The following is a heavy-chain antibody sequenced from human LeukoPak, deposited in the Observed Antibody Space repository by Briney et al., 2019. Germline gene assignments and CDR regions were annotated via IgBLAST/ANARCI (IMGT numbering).Heavy chain of an antibody. Sequence: GGSLRLSFAASGFTFSRLAMTWVRQAPGKGLEWVSTISASGPYYADAVRGRFTISRDNSRNTLSLQMDSLRAEDTAVYYCAKDHESDGYPCLDHWGLGTLVTVSS. CDR2: ISASGP. CDR3: AKDHESDGYPCLDH. J-gene: IGHJ4*02. V-gene: IGHV3-23*01. D-gene: IGHD3-22*01. CDR1: GFTFSRLA.